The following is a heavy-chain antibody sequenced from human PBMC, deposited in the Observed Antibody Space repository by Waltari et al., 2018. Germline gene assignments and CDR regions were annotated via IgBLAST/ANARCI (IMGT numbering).Heavy chain of an antibody. CDR3: VRIYFESSGHKLS. CDR1: GFSFSRSW. V-gene: IGHV3-74*01. CDR2: INKDGTTT. J-gene: IGHJ5*02. Sequence: EVQLVESGGGLVQPGGSLRLSCAASGFSFSRSWMHGARHAPGKGLVWVSLINKDGTTTIYADSVKGRFTISRDNAENTLYLQMNSLRAEDTAVYYCVRIYFESSGHKLSWGQGTLVTVSS. D-gene: IGHD3-22*01.